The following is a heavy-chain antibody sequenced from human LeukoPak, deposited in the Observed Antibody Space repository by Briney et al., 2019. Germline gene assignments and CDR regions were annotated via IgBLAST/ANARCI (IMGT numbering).Heavy chain of an antibody. CDR1: GFTFGDYA. V-gene: IGHV3-49*03. CDR2: IRGKAYGGTT. J-gene: IGHJ4*02. CDR3: VRAVAVSYYFDY. Sequence: PGRSLRLSCTASGFTFGDYAMSWFRQAPGKGLEWVGFIRGKAYGGTTEYAASVKGRFTISRDDSKSIAYLQMNSLKTEDTAVYYCVRAVAVSYYFDYWGQGTLVTVSS. D-gene: IGHD6-19*01.